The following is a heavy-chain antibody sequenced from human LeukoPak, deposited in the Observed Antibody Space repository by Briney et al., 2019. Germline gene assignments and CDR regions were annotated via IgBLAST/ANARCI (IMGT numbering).Heavy chain of an antibody. CDR1: ASSSVAFT. J-gene: IGHJ3*01. Sequence: PGRSPRPSFAPFASSSVAFTTNWGSPGPGKGLWWVSSFSIIIGLISYADSVKGRFPVSRDNAKNSLFLQMNSLRAEDTALYYCARDREMGTIRNGFDVWGQGTIVSVSS. V-gene: IGHV3-21*01. CDR3: ARDREMGTIRNGFDV. CDR2: FSIIIGLI. D-gene: IGHD5-24*01.